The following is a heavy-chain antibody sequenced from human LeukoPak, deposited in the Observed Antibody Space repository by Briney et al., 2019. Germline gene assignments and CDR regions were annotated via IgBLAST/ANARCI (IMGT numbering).Heavy chain of an antibody. D-gene: IGHD4/OR15-4a*01. Sequence: PSETLSLTYTVSGGSISSYYWCWIRQPPGKGLEWIGYIYYSGSTNYNPSLKSRVTISVDTSKNQFSLKLSSVTAADTAVYYCARADQGAGFDYWDKGTLVTVSS. CDR1: GGSISSYY. CDR3: ARADQGAGFDY. V-gene: IGHV4-59*08. J-gene: IGHJ4*02. CDR2: IYYSGST.